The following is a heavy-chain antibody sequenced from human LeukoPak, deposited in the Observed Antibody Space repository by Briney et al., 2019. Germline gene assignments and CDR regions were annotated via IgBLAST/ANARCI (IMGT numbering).Heavy chain of an antibody. V-gene: IGHV5-51*01. D-gene: IGHD1/OR15-1a*01. J-gene: IGHJ4*02. CDR3: ATSESQTRFDY. CDR1: GYSFTTHW. CDR2: IFPGDSET. Sequence: GESLKISCKGSGYSFTTHWIGWVRQLPGKGLEWMGLIFPGDSETIYSPSLQGQVTISADKSINTAYLRWSSLKASDTAMYYCATSESQTRFDYWGQGTLVTVSS.